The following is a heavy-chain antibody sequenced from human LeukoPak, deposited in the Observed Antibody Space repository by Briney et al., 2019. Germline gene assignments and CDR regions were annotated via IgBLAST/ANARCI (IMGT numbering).Heavy chain of an antibody. V-gene: IGHV4-34*01. CDR2: INHSGST. CDR3: AGIVVVPAAIQRWFDP. J-gene: IGHJ5*02. CDR1: GGSFSGYY. D-gene: IGHD2-2*02. Sequence: PSETLSLTCAVYGGSFSGYYWSWIRQPPGKGLEWIGEINHSGSTNYNPSLKSRVTISVDTSKDQFSLKLSSVTAADTAVYYCAGIVVVPAAIQRWFDPWGQGTLVTVPS.